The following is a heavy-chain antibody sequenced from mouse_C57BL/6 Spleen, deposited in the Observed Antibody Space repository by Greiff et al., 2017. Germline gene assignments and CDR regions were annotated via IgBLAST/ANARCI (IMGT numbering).Heavy chain of an antibody. J-gene: IGHJ4*01. CDR3: ARSAYGYGGDYYAMDY. V-gene: IGHV7-3*01. CDR2: IRNKANGYTT. Sequence: EVKLMESGGGLVQPGGSLSLSCAASGFTFTDYYMSWVRQPPGKALEWLGFIRNKANGYTTEYSASVKGRFTISRDNSQSILYLQMNALRAEDSATYYCARSAYGYGGDYYAMDYWGQGTSVTVAS. CDR1: GFTFTDYY. D-gene: IGHD2-2*01.